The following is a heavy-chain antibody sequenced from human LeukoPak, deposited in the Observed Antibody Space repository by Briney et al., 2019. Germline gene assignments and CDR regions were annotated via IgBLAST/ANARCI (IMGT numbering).Heavy chain of an antibody. CDR2: IFPIVGTA. CDR3: ARDLVGSRTGYSSGAWDY. Sequence: SVKVSCKAPGGTFSRYLISWVRQDPGQGLEWMGGIFPIVGTADYAQKFQGRVTITADESTSTAYMELSSLKSEDTAVYYCARDLVGSRTGYSSGAWDYWGQGTLVTVSS. J-gene: IGHJ4*02. CDR1: GGTFSRYL. D-gene: IGHD3/OR15-3a*01. V-gene: IGHV1-69*13.